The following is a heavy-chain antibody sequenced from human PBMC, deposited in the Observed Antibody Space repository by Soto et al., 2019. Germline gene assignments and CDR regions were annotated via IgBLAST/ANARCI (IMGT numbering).Heavy chain of an antibody. J-gene: IGHJ4*02. D-gene: IGHD5-18*01. CDR3: AHTGPAYSYGSGWGPYYFDY. CDR2: IYWDDDK. CDR1: GFSLSTSGVG. V-gene: IGHV2-5*02. Sequence: QITLKESGPTLVKPTQTLTLTCSFSGFSLSTSGVGVGWIRQPPGKALEWLALIYWDDDKRYSPSLKSRLTITKDTSKNQVVLTMTNMDPVDTATYYSAHTGPAYSYGSGWGPYYFDYWGQGTLVTVSS.